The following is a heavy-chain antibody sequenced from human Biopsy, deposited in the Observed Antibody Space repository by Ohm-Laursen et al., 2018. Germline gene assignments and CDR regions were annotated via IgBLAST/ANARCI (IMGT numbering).Heavy chain of an antibody. CDR1: GESSSGYF. V-gene: IGHV4-34*01. CDR2: INQSGST. Sequence: TLSLTCAVNGESSSGYFWNWIRQPPGKGLEWIGEINQSGSTKYNPSLKRRATLSADSSNSQFSLRLTSGTAADPAIYYCARGSGYFKLDVWGQGTTVTVSS. CDR3: ARGSGYFKLDV. J-gene: IGHJ6*02. D-gene: IGHD5-12*01.